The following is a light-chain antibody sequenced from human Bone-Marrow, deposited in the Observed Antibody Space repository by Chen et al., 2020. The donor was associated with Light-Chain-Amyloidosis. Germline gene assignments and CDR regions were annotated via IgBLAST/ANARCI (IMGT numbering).Light chain of an antibody. CDR1: SGDVGTYNY. Sequence: QSALTQPASVSGSPGHSITISCTGTSGDVGTYNYVSWYQTHPGKAPKVMIYAVSTRPSGVSNRFSGSKSGNTASLTISGLQAEDEADYYCSSFTSSSSYVFGPGTKVTVL. CDR3: SSFTSSSSYV. J-gene: IGLJ1*01. V-gene: IGLV2-14*01. CDR2: AVS.